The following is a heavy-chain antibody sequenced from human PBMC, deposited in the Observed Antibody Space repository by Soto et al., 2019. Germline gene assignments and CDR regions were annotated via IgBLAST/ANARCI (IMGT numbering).Heavy chain of an antibody. Sequence: QITLKESGPTLVKPTQTLTLTCTFSGFSLSTSGVGVGWIRQPPGKALEWLALIYWDDVKGYSPSMKTRLTITKDTSKNQVVLTITNMDPVDTATYYWAKLVARTGAFDIWGQGTMVTVSS. J-gene: IGHJ3*02. CDR3: AKLVARTGAFDI. V-gene: IGHV2-5*02. CDR2: IYWDDVK. D-gene: IGHD1-7*01. CDR1: GFSLSTSGVG.